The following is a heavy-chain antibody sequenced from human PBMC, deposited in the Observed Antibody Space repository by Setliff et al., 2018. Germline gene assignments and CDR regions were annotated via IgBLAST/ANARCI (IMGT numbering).Heavy chain of an antibody. Sequence: SETLSLTCTVSGGSIRNYYWSWIRQPPGKGLEWIGYIYYSGNTNYNPSLKSRVTISVDTSKNQFSLNLNSVTAADTAVYYCARSLGSGSYYNSRPFYSDYWGQGTLVTVSS. CDR1: GGSIRNYY. D-gene: IGHD3-10*01. CDR3: ARSLGSGSYYNSRPFYSDY. J-gene: IGHJ4*02. CDR2: IYYSGNT. V-gene: IGHV4-59*08.